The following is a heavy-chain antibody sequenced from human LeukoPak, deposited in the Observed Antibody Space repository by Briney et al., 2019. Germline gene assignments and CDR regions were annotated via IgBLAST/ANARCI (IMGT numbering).Heavy chain of an antibody. V-gene: IGHV4-59*08. J-gene: IGHJ4*02. Sequence: SETLSLTCTVSGGSFSDYYWTWIRQPPGKGLEWIGYIFYNGGTNYSPSLKSRLTMSVDTSKKQYSLKLSSVTAADTAVYYCASHRYSATYYADYWGQGTLVTVFS. CDR3: ASHRYSATYYADY. CDR2: IFYNGGT. D-gene: IGHD1-26*01. CDR1: GGSFSDYY.